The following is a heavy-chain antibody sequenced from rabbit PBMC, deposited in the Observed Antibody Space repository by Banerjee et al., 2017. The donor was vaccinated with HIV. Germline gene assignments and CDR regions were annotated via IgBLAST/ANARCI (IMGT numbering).Heavy chain of an antibody. CDR1: GFSFSSDYY. D-gene: IGHD4-2*01. CDR2: IYTDSGST. Sequence: QSLEESGGDLVKPGASLTLTCTASGFSFSSDYYMCWVRQAPGKGLEWIGCIYTDSGSTYYANWAKGRFTISETSSTTVTLRMTSLTAADTATHFCARGGSAAAFNLWGPGTLVTFS. V-gene: IGHV1S40*01. J-gene: IGHJ4*01. CDR3: ARGGSAAAFNL.